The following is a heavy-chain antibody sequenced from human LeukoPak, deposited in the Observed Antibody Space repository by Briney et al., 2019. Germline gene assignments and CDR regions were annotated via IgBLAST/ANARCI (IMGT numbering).Heavy chain of an antibody. CDR2: MSPNNGNT. CDR1: GYTFTNYD. D-gene: IGHD7-27*01. Sequence: ASVKVSCKTSGYTFTNYDINWVRQATGQGLEWLGWMSPNNGNTGYAQKFQGRVTMTRDTSINTAYMELSGLRSEDTAAYYCASNPPRTGDFNSWGQGALVTVSS. J-gene: IGHJ4*02. V-gene: IGHV1-8*01. CDR3: ASNPPRTGDFNS.